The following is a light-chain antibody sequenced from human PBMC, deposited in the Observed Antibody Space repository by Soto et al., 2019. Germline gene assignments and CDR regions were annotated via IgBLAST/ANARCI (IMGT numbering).Light chain of an antibody. CDR2: EVS. V-gene: IGLV2-14*01. CDR3: ISYTSDDVRYV. Sequence: QSVLTQPASVSGTPGQSITISCTGSNSDVGIYDFVSRYQHHPGRAPKLIVSEVSHRPSGVSNRFSGSKSGNTASLTISGLQSEEEADYYCISYTSDDVRYVFGTGTKVTVL. CDR1: NSDVGIYDF. J-gene: IGLJ1*01.